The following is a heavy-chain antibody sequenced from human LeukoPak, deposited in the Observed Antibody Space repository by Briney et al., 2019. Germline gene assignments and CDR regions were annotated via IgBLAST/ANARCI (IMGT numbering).Heavy chain of an antibody. CDR2: IYYSGST. J-gene: IGHJ4*02. CDR1: GDPISTSSDY. D-gene: IGHD5-12*01. CDR3: AREYSAYDY. Sequence: SETLSLTCTVSGDPISTSSDYKWTWIRQPPRKGLEWIGYIYYSGSTNYNPSLQSRVTISVDTSNNQFSLKLTSVTAADTAVYYCAREYSAYDYWGQGTLVTVSS. V-gene: IGHV4-61*08.